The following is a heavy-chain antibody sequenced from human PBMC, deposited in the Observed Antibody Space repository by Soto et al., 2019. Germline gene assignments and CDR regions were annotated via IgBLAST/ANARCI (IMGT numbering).Heavy chain of an antibody. CDR3: ARDKDWAFDY. Sequence: EVQLVESGGGLVQPGGSLRLSCVASGFTFSSYSIVWVRQAPGKGLEWVSYIFTTGTTISYAVSVKGRFTVSRDNAKNSLSQLLNTLRAEDTAVYDGARDKDWAFDYWGQGTLVTVSS. D-gene: IGHD3-9*01. CDR2: IFTTGTTI. V-gene: IGHV3-48*03. J-gene: IGHJ4*02. CDR1: GFTFSSYS.